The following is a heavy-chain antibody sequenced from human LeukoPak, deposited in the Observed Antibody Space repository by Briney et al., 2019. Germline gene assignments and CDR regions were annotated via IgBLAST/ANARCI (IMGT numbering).Heavy chain of an antibody. D-gene: IGHD2-15*01. V-gene: IGHV4-4*07. CDR1: GGSIGPYY. Sequence: PSETLSLTCTISGGSIGPYYWSWLRQPAGKALEWIGSIYHSGSTYYNPSLKSRVTISVDTSKNQFSLKLSSVTAADTAVYYCARCSGGSCYHDYWGQGTLVTVSS. CDR3: ARCSGGSCYHDY. J-gene: IGHJ4*02. CDR2: IYHSGST.